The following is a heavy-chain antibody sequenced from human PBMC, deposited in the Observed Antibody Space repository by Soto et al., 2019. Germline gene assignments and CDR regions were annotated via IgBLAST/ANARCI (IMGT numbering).Heavy chain of an antibody. V-gene: IGHV4-30-4*01. CDR3: ASGYQLLLGGPF. Sequence: KPSGTECHTGTVSDGFNSSGHYNWNKIRQPPGKGLEWIGYIYYSGSTYYNPSLKSRVTISVDTSKNQFSLKLSSVTAADTAVYSCASGYQLLLGGPFWRQGTLVPVSS. CDR1: DGFNSSGHYN. CDR2: IYYSGST. D-gene: IGHD2-2*01. J-gene: IGHJ4*02.